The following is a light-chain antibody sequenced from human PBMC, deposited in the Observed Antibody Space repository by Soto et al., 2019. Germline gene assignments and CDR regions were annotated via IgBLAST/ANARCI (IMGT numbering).Light chain of an antibody. CDR3: QQYGGSPIT. V-gene: IGKV3-20*01. CDR2: DAS. CDR1: QIISNNY. J-gene: IGKJ5*01. Sequence: EIVLTQSPGTLSLPPGERATLSCRASQIISNNYLAWYQQKPGRAPRLLIYDASSRATGIPDRFSGSGSGTDFTLTITRPEPEDFVIYYCQQYGGSPITFGQGTRLEIK.